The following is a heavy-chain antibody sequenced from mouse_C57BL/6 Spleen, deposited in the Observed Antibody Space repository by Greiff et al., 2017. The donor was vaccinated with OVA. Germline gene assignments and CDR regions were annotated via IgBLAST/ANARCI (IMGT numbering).Heavy chain of an antibody. CDR1: GYTFTSYW. D-gene: IGHD2-12*01. V-gene: IGHV1-64*01. CDR3: ARRGYYSNGDV. Sequence: VKLQQPGAELVKPGASVKLSCKASGYTFTSYWMHWVKQRPGQGLEWIGMIHPNSGSTNYNEKFKSKATLTVDKSSSTAYMQLSSLTSEDSAVYYCARRGYYSNGDVWGTGTTVTVSS. J-gene: IGHJ1*03. CDR2: IHPNSGST.